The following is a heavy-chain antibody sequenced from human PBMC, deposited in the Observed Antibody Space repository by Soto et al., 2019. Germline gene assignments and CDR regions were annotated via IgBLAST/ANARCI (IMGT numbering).Heavy chain of an antibody. CDR1: GGSISSSSYY. J-gene: IGHJ5*02. Sequence: QLQLQESGPGLVKPSETLSLTCTVSGGSISSSSYYWGWIRQPPGKGLEWIGSIYYSGSTYYNPSLKSRVTISVDTSKNQFSLKLSSVTAADTAVYYCARYIAAAGNWFDPWGQGTLVTVSS. V-gene: IGHV4-39*01. CDR2: IYYSGST. CDR3: ARYIAAAGNWFDP. D-gene: IGHD6-13*01.